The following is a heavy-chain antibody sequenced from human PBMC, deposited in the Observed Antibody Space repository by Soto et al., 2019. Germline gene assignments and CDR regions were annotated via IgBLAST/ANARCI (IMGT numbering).Heavy chain of an antibody. CDR3: ARQRGYYVDY. J-gene: IGHJ4*02. V-gene: IGHV4-4*02. CDR1: GGSIRSGNW. Sequence: QVQLQESGPGLVEPSGTLSLTCAVSGGSIRSGNWWSWVRQPPGKGLEWIGEIYHSGTTNYNPSLKCGVTISVDKSKNQFSLKLTSVTAADTAVYYCARQRGYYVDYWGQGTLVTVSS. D-gene: IGHD3-22*01. CDR2: IYHSGTT.